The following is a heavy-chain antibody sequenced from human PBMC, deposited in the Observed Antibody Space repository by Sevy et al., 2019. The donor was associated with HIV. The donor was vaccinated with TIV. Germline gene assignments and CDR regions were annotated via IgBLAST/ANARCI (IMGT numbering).Heavy chain of an antibody. Sequence: SETLSLTCTVSGGSIRSYYWSWIRQPPGKGLEWIGYIYYSGSTNYNPSLKSRVTISVDTSENQFSLKLSSMTAADTAVYYCARVGSDWELDYWGQGTLVTVSS. CDR3: ARVGSDWELDY. CDR2: IYYSGST. V-gene: IGHV4-59*01. J-gene: IGHJ4*02. CDR1: GGSIRSYY. D-gene: IGHD1-26*01.